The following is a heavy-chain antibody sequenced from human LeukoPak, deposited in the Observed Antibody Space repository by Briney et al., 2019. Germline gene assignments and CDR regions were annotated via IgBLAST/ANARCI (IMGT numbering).Heavy chain of an antibody. J-gene: IGHJ4*02. CDR2: ISSSGSTI. V-gene: IGHV3-48*03. D-gene: IGHD2-15*01. Sequence: GGSLRLSCAASGFTFSRYEMNWVRQAPGKGLEWVSYISSSGSTIYYADSVKGRFTISRDNAKNSLYLQMNSLRAEDTAVYYCARVRGYCSGGSCYSGVLDYWGEGTLVTVSS. CDR1: GFTFSRYE. CDR3: ARVRGYCSGGSCYSGVLDY.